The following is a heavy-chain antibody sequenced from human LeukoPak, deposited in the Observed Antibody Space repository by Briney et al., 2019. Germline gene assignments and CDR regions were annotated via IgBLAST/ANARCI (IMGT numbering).Heavy chain of an antibody. V-gene: IGHV1-8*01. J-gene: IGHJ4*02. CDR1: GYTFTSYD. CDR3: ARVSSGWNYYFDY. D-gene: IGHD6-19*01. CDR2: MNPDSGNT. Sequence: ASVKVSCKASGYTFTSYDINWVRQATGQGLEWMGWMNPDSGNTGYAQKFQGRVTMTRNTSISTAYMELSSLRSEDTAVYYCARVSSGWNYYFDYWGQGTLVTVSS.